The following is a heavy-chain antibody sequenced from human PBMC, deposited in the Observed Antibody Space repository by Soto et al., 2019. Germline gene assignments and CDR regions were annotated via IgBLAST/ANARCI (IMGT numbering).Heavy chain of an antibody. CDR1: GGSISSYY. CDR2: IYTSGST. Sequence: SETLSLTCTVFGGSISSYYWSWIRQPAGKGLEWIGRIYTSGSTNYNPSLKSRVTMSVDTSKNQFSLKLSSVTAADTAVYYCARDVPLVGATRGFDYWGQGTLVTVSS. CDR3: ARDVPLVGATRGFDY. V-gene: IGHV4-4*07. D-gene: IGHD1-26*01. J-gene: IGHJ4*02.